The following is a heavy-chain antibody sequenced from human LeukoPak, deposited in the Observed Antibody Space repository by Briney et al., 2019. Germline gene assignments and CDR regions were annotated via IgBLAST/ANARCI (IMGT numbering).Heavy chain of an antibody. Sequence: ASVKVSCKASDYTFTNYGITCVRQAPGQGLEWMGWVSGDSSNTNLAQRFQARVTMTTDTSTNTAYMELRSLKSDDTAVYYCGRDLLGCSGGACYSSDFWGQGTQVTVSS. CDR1: DYTFTNYG. CDR3: GRDLLGCSGGACYSSDF. V-gene: IGHV1-18*01. D-gene: IGHD2-15*01. J-gene: IGHJ4*02. CDR2: VSGDSSNT.